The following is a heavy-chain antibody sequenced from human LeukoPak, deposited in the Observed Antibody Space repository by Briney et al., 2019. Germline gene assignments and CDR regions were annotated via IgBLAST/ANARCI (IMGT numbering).Heavy chain of an antibody. CDR3: AKGPQLYSGYHPDF. Sequence: PGGSLRLSCAASGFTFSNYAMSWVRQAPGKGLEWVSATSSGSDRTNYGRSVKGRFTISRDNSKNTLYLQMNSLRADDTAVYYCAKGPQLYSGYHPDFWGQGTLVTVSS. CDR2: TSSGSDRT. V-gene: IGHV3-23*01. CDR1: GFTFSNYA. D-gene: IGHD3-22*01. J-gene: IGHJ4*02.